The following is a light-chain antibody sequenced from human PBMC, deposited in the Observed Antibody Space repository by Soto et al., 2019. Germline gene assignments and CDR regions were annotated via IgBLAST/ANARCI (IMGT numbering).Light chain of an antibody. CDR1: QSVSNN. Sequence: EKVMTQSPGTLSVSPGERATLSCWASQSVSNNLAWYQQKPGQAPRLLIYGASTRATDIPVRFSGSGSGTEFTLTISSLQSEDFAVYYCQQYNDWPFTFGPGTKVDIK. J-gene: IGKJ3*01. CDR2: GAS. CDR3: QQYNDWPFT. V-gene: IGKV3-15*01.